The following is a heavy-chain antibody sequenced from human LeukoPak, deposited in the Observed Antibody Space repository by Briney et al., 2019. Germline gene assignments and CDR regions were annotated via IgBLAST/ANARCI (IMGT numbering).Heavy chain of an antibody. Sequence: GGSLRLSCAASGFTFSSYEMNWVRQAPGKGLEWASYISSSGSTIYYADSVKGRFTISRDNAKNSLYLQMNSLRAEDTAVYYCARDYPPDYVWGSYRWYYFDYWGQGTLVTVSS. CDR1: GFTFSSYE. D-gene: IGHD3-16*02. CDR3: ARDYPPDYVWGSYRWYYFDY. V-gene: IGHV3-48*03. CDR2: ISSSGSTI. J-gene: IGHJ4*02.